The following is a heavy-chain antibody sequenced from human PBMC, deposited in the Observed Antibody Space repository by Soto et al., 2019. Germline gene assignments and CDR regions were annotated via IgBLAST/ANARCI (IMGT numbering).Heavy chain of an antibody. Sequence: PSENLSLTCTVSGGSVNSDNFYWSWIRQPPGRGLEWIGYIYYTGSTNYNPSLKSRVTISIDTSRNQFSLKLSSVTAADTAVYYCAREFSNSPEAFDSWGQGSLVTVSS. V-gene: IGHV4-61*01. CDR1: GGSVNSDNFY. D-gene: IGHD6-6*01. CDR2: IYYTGST. J-gene: IGHJ4*02. CDR3: AREFSNSPEAFDS.